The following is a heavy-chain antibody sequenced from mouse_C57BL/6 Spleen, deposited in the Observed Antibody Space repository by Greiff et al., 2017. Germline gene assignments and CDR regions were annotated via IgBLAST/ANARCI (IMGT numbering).Heavy chain of an antibody. J-gene: IGHJ3*01. Sequence: QVQLQQPGAELVKPGASVKMSCKASGYTFTSYWITWVKQRPGQGLEWIGDIYPGSGSTNYNEKFKSKATLTVDTSSSTAYMQLSSLTSEDSAVYYCAREAYYSNLFAYWGQGTLVTVSA. CDR2: IYPGSGST. V-gene: IGHV1-55*01. CDR3: AREAYYSNLFAY. D-gene: IGHD2-5*01. CDR1: GYTFTSYW.